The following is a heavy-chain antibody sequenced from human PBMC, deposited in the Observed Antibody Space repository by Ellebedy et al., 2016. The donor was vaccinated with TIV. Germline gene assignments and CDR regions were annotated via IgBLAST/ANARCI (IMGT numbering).Heavy chain of an antibody. CDR3: AREGYSSGSAGTFDV. V-gene: IGHV3-30*14. CDR2: IGSDGNKQ. J-gene: IGHJ3*01. Sequence: GESLKISCAASGFTFRNSPMHWVRQAPGKGLEWVAGIGSDGNKQHYPDSVEGRFSISRDNSDTTLYFQINRLQAEETAVYYCAREGYSSGSAGTFDVWGQGTMVTVSP. CDR1: GFTFRNSP. D-gene: IGHD6-19*01.